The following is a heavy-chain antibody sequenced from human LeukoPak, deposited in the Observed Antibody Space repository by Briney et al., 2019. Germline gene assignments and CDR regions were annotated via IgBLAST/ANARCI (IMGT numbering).Heavy chain of an antibody. Sequence: GGSLRLSCAASGFTFSSYGMHWVRQAPGKGLEWVAFIRYDGSNKYYADSVEGRFTISSDNSKNTLYLQMNSLRAEDTAVYYCAKDKPVRGYCSSTSCSPPPDYWGQGTLVTVSS. CDR1: GFTFSSYG. J-gene: IGHJ4*02. CDR3: AKDKPVRGYCSSTSCSPPPDY. V-gene: IGHV3-30*02. CDR2: IRYDGSNK. D-gene: IGHD2-2*01.